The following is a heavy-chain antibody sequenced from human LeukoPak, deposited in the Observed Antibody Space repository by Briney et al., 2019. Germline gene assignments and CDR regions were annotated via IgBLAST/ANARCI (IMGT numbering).Heavy chain of an antibody. Sequence: GESLRLSCAASGFTSSTYWMHWVRRAPGTGPVWVSRINSDASITNYAQSVKGRFTISRDNAKNTLYLQMNSLRAEDTAVYYCSRDLGRYGGNWGQGTLLTVSP. V-gene: IGHV3-74*01. D-gene: IGHD4-23*01. CDR2: INSDASIT. J-gene: IGHJ4*02. CDR3: SRDLGRYGGN. CDR1: GFTSSTYW.